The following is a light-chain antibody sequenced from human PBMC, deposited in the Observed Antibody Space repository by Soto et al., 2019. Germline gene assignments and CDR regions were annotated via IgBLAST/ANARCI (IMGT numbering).Light chain of an antibody. CDR2: GSS. V-gene: IGKV3-20*01. CDR3: HQYATSTWT. Sequence: EIVLTQSPGTLSLSPGERATLSCRASQSVTYGFLAWYQQKPGQAPRLLIYGSSSRATCIPDRFSSSGSGTDFPLTMSRLEPEDFAVYYCHQYATSTWTFGQGTKVEIK. J-gene: IGKJ1*01. CDR1: QSVTYGF.